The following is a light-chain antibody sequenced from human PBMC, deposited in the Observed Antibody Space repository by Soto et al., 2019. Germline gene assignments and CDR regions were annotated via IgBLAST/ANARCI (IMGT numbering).Light chain of an antibody. J-gene: IGLJ1*01. Sequence: QSVLTQPPSVSAAPGQKVTISCSGSSSNIGNNYVSWYQQLPGTAPKLVIYEDNKRPSGIPDRFSGSKSDTSATLGISGLQTGDEADYYCGTWDSTLRGGQYVFGTGTKLTVL. V-gene: IGLV1-51*02. CDR1: SSNIGNNY. CDR3: GTWDSTLRGGQYV. CDR2: EDN.